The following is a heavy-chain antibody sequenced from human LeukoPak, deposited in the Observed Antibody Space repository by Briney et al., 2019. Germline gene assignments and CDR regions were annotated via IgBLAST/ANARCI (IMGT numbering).Heavy chain of an antibody. CDR3: GRTGGAGAGGPFDL. J-gene: IGHJ2*01. CDR1: GFTFSNDA. CDR2: ISNSGSYV. V-gene: IGHV3-11*04. Sequence: GGSLRLSCAATGFTFSNDAMSWIRQAPGKGLEWVSYISNSGSYVNYADSVKGRFTVSRDNAKNSLFLQMNSLSVEDTAVYYCGRTGGAGAGGPFDLWGRGTRVAVSS. D-gene: IGHD4-23*01.